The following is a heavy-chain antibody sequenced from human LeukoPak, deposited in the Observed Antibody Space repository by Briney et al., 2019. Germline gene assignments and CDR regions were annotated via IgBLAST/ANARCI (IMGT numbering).Heavy chain of an antibody. J-gene: IGHJ4*02. V-gene: IGHV4-61*02. CDR3: ARDRGEMTEKHFDS. CDR1: GGSISSSSYY. Sequence: PSETLSLTCTVPGGSISSSSYYWGWIRQPAGKRLEWIARIYVSGSTNYNPSLRSRVTMSLDTSKNQFSLKLSSVTAADTAVYYCARDRGEMTEKHFDSWGQGTLVTVSS. CDR2: IYVSGST.